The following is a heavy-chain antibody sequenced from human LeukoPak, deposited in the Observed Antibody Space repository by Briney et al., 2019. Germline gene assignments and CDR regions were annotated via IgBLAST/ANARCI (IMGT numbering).Heavy chain of an antibody. J-gene: IGHJ4*02. CDR3: ARHERGSLMLDY. V-gene: IGHV4-39*01. CDR2: IYYSGST. Sequence: SETLSLTCTVSGGSISSSSYYWGWIRQPPGKGLEWIGSIYYSGSTYYIPSLKSRVTISVDTSKNQFSLKLSSVTATDTAVYYCARHERGSLMLDYWGQGTLVTVSS. CDR1: GGSISSSSYY. D-gene: IGHD1-26*01.